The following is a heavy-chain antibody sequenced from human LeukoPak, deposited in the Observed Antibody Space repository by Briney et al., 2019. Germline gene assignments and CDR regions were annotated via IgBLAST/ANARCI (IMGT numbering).Heavy chain of an antibody. CDR2: ISASGATT. J-gene: IGHJ4*02. V-gene: IGHV3-23*01. D-gene: IGHD1-14*01. CDR3: AKLHNLNCDY. CDR1: GFTFSKSD. Sequence: GGSLRLSCAASGFTFSKSDMIWVRQAPGKGLEWVSIISASGATTFYADSVRGRFTISRDNSKNMFFLQMNNLRPEDTAVYYCAKLHNLNCDYWGLGTLVTVSS.